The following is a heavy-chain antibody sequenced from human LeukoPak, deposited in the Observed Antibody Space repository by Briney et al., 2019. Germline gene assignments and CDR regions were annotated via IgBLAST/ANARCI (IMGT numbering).Heavy chain of an antibody. J-gene: IGHJ3*02. CDR1: GFTFSSYW. D-gene: IGHD2-21*02. Sequence: GGSLRLSCAASGFTFSSYWMHWVRQAPGKGLVWVSRINSDGSSTSYADSVKGRFTISRDNAKNTLYLQMNSLRAEDTAVYYCARDLLLIGDWSILAVGYAFDIWGQGTMVTVSS. V-gene: IGHV3-74*01. CDR2: INSDGSST. CDR3: ARDLLLIGDWSILAVGYAFDI.